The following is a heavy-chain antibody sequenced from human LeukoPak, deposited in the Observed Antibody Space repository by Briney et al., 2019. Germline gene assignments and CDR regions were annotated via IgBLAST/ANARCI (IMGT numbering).Heavy chain of an antibody. CDR1: GYTFTSYG. CDR2: ISAYNGNT. V-gene: IGHV1-18*01. J-gene: IGHJ3*02. CDR3: ATDRYVLVVTRAFDASDI. D-gene: IGHD4-23*01. Sequence: ASVRVSCKASGYTFTSYGISCVQQAPGQGLERMGWISAYNGNTKYAQMLQGRVAMTTDTSTSTANMELRSLRSEQTPTYSCATDRYVLVVTRAFDASDILGDRTTVTVSS.